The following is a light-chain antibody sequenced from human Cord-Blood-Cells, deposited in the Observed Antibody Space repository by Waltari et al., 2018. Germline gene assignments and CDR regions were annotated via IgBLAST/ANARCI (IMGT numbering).Light chain of an antibody. Sequence: EIVLTQSPATLSLSPGERATLSCRASQSVSSYLAWYQQKPGQAPTLLIYDASNRATGIPARFSGSGSGTDFTLTISSLEPEDFAVYYCQQRSNWPPGTFGPGTKVDIK. CDR3: QQRSNWPPGT. CDR1: QSVSSY. V-gene: IGKV3-11*01. CDR2: DAS. J-gene: IGKJ3*01.